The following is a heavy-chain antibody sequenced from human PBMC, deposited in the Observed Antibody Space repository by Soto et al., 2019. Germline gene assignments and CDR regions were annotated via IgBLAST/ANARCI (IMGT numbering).Heavy chain of an antibody. CDR1: GYTFTSYA. J-gene: IGHJ1*01. CDR3: ARDSIAARGNFQH. Sequence: ASVKVSCKASGYTFTSYAMRWVRQAPGQRLEWMGWINAGNGNTKYSQKFQGRVTITRDTSASTAYMELSSLRSEDTAVYYCARDSIAARGNFQHWGQGTLVTVSS. D-gene: IGHD6-6*01. CDR2: INAGNGNT. V-gene: IGHV1-3*01.